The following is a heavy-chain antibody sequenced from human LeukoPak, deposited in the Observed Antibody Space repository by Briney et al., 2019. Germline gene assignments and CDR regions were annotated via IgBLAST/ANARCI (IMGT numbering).Heavy chain of an antibody. CDR1: GDTFDIYD. CDR3: ARRGELCTSFCCYFLKY. Sequence: ASVKVSCKASGDTFDIYDINWVRQATGQGLEWMGWMNPNSGNTGYAQKFQGRVTFTRNTSINTAYMELSSLRSEDTAVYYCARRGELCTSFCCYFLKYWGQGTLVTVSS. V-gene: IGHV1-8*03. CDR2: MNPNSGNT. D-gene: IGHD2-2*01. J-gene: IGHJ4*02.